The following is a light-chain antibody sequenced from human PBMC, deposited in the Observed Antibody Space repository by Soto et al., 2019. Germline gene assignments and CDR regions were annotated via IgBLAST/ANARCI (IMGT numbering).Light chain of an antibody. CDR3: QQYGNSPLT. CDR2: GAS. Sequence: IVLTQSPGTLALSPGERATLSCRASASSSTNSLAWYQQKPGQAPSLLISGASSRATGIPDRFSGSGSGTDFTLTISRLEPEDFAVYYCQQYGNSPLTFGGGTKVEIK. CDR1: ASSSTNS. J-gene: IGKJ4*01. V-gene: IGKV3-20*01.